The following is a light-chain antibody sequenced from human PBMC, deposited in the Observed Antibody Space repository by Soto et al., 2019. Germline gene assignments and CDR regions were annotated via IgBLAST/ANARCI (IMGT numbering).Light chain of an antibody. Sequence: QSVLTQPASVSGSPGQSLTISCTGTSSDVGGYNYVSWYQQHPGKAPKLMIYDVTNRPSGVSTRFSGSKSGNTASLTISGLQAEDEADYYCSSYTSSNTLVFGGGTQLTVL. J-gene: IGLJ2*01. CDR2: DVT. CDR1: SSDVGGYNY. CDR3: SSYTSSNTLV. V-gene: IGLV2-14*01.